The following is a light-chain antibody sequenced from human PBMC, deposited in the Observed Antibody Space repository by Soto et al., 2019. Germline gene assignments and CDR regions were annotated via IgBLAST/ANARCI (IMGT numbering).Light chain of an antibody. Sequence: DIQLTQSPSSLSASVGDRVTIICRASQSISIYLNWYQQKPGKAPALLIYAASSLQSGVPSRFSGSASGTDFTLTISSLQPEDFATYYCQQSYGTPRTFGQGTKVEIK. V-gene: IGKV1-39*01. J-gene: IGKJ1*01. CDR3: QQSYGTPRT. CDR1: QSISIY. CDR2: AAS.